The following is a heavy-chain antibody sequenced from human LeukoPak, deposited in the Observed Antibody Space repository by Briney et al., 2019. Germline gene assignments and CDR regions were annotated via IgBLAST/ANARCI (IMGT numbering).Heavy chain of an antibody. J-gene: IGHJ5*02. CDR1: GFTFSSYA. CDR3: ARIGYCSSTSCYHNWFDP. Sequence: GGSLRLSCAASGFTFSSYAMHWVRLAPGKGLEWVAVISYDGSNKYYTDSVKGRFTISRDNSKNTLYLQMNSLRAEDTAVYYCARIGYCSSTSCYHNWFDPWDQGTLVTVSS. CDR2: ISYDGSNK. V-gene: IGHV3-30*04. D-gene: IGHD2-2*01.